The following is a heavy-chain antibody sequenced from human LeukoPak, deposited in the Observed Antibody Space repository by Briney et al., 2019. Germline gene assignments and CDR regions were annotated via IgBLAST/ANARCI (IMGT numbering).Heavy chain of an antibody. CDR2: INHSGST. CDR1: GFTFFSYE. CDR3: ARGVPYYYGSGSYSNWFDP. V-gene: IGHV4-34*01. D-gene: IGHD3-10*01. Sequence: GSLRLSCVASGFTFFSYEMNWVRQAPGKGLEWIGEINHSGSTNYNPSLKSRVTISVDTSKNQFSLKLSSVTAADTAVYYCARGVPYYYGSGSYSNWFDPWGQGTLVTVSS. J-gene: IGHJ5*02.